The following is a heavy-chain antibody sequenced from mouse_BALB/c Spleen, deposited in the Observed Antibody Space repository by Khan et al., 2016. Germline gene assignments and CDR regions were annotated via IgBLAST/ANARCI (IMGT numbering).Heavy chain of an antibody. V-gene: IGHV1S137*01. CDR3: AREEVMREDD. Sequence: QVQLQQSGAELVRPGVSVKISCKGSGYTFTDYAMHWVKPSHTKSREWIGVINTYYGDANYNQKFKGKAPLTVDKPSSTASLELARLTSEADANDDGAREEVMREDDWGEGTTLKVS. CDR2: INTYYGDA. J-gene: IGHJ2*01. CDR1: GYTFTDYA. D-gene: IGHD2-3*01.